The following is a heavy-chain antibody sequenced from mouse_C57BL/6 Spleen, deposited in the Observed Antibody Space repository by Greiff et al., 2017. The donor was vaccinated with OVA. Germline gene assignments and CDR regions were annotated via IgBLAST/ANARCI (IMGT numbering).Heavy chain of an antibody. J-gene: IGHJ2*01. CDR3: TRDYYGSSYGLYLDY. CDR2: IDPETGGT. CDR1: GYTFTDYE. V-gene: IGHV1-15*01. D-gene: IGHD1-1*01. Sequence: QVQLQQSGAELVRPGASVTLSCKASGYTFTDYEMHWVKQTPVHGLEWIGAIDPETGGTAYNQKFKGKAILTADKSSSTAYMELRSLTSEDSAVYYCTRDYYGSSYGLYLDYWGQGTTLTVSS.